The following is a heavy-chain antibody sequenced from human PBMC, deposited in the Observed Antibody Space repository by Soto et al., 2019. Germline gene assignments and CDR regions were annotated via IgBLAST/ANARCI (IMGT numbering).Heavy chain of an antibody. D-gene: IGHD2-15*01. Sequence: ETLSLTCAGYGGAFSGFYWTWIRPPPGKGLGGVGEINHSGSANYKPSLKSRVTISVDTSKNQFSLKLSSVTAADTAVYYCARGGEIVVVVSTTGRYFDYWGQGTLVTVSS. CDR1: GGAFSGFY. J-gene: IGHJ4*02. CDR2: INHSGSA. V-gene: IGHV4-34*01. CDR3: ARGGEIVVVVSTTGRYFDY.